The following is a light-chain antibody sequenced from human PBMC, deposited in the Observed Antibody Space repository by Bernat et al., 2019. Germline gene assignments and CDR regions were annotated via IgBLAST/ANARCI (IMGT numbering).Light chain of an antibody. V-gene: IGKV1-9*01. J-gene: IGKJ5*01. CDR3: QQLNSYPII. CDR2: GAS. Sequence: DIQLTQSPPFLSASVGDRVTITCRASQVIVTYLAWYQQKPGKAPNLLIYGASTLQTGVPSRFSGSGSGTEFTLTISSLRPEDFATYHCQQLNSYPIIFGQGTRLEIK. CDR1: QVIVTY.